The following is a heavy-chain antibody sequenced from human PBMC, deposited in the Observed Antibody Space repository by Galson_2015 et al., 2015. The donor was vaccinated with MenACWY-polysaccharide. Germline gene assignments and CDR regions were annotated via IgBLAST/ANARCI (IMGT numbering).Heavy chain of an antibody. D-gene: IGHD5-18*01. CDR2: IGGSGSNT. Sequence: SLRLSCAASGFTFSNYAMSWVRQAPGKGLEWVSTIGGSGSNTHYADSVKGRFTISRDNSKNTLSLQMNSLRAEDTAVYYCARVRYSTGKYRFDYWGQGTLDAVSS. CDR3: ARVRYSTGKYRFDY. J-gene: IGHJ4*02. CDR1: GFTFSNYA. V-gene: IGHV3-23*01.